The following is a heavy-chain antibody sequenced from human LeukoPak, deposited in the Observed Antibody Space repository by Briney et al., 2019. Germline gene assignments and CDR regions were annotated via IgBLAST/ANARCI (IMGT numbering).Heavy chain of an antibody. CDR3: ARGGTPDHGFDL. Sequence: PSETLSLTCTVSGGSISGNYWSWIRQPPGKGLEWIGYIYYNGGTNYNPSLKSRVTISIETSKNHFSLNLKSVIAADTAVYYCARGGTPDHGFDLWGQGTMVTVSS. V-gene: IGHV4-59*01. J-gene: IGHJ3*01. CDR1: GGSISGNY. CDR2: IYYNGGT. D-gene: IGHD1-1*01.